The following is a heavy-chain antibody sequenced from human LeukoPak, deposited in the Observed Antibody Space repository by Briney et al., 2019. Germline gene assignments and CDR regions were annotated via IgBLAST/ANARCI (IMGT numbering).Heavy chain of an antibody. D-gene: IGHD1-26*01. CDR1: GFTFSSYS. J-gene: IGHJ4*02. V-gene: IGHV3-21*01. Sequence: SGGSLRLSCAASGFTFSSYSMNWVRQAPGKGLEWVSSISSSSSYIYYADSVKGRFTISRDNSKNTLYLQMNSLRAEDTAVYYCAKDVNWYSGSYIDYWGQGTLVTVSS. CDR3: AKDVNWYSGSYIDY. CDR2: ISSSSSYI.